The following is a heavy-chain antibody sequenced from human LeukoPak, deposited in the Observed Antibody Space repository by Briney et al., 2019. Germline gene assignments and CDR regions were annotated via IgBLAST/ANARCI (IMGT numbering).Heavy chain of an antibody. CDR1: GFTFSSYA. Sequence: GGSLRLSCAASGFTFSSYAMSWVRQAPGKGLEWVSAISGSGGSTYYADSVKGRFTISRDNSKNTLYLQRNSLRAEDTAVYYCAKAIAVAGTSLDYWGQGTLVTVSS. CDR3: AKAIAVAGTSLDY. D-gene: IGHD6-19*01. J-gene: IGHJ4*02. V-gene: IGHV3-23*01. CDR2: ISGSGGST.